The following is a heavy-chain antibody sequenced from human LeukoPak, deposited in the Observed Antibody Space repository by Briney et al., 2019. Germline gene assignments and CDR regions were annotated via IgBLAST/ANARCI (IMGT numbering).Heavy chain of an antibody. CDR1: GFTFKKYA. Sequence: GGSLRLSCSASGFTFKKYAMHWVRQAPGKGLEWVAVISYDGNNRYYADSVKGRFTISRYNSKNTLYLQMNSLRAEDTAVYYCAKVKGEVIGAFDIWGQGAMVTVSS. D-gene: IGHD3-16*01. V-gene: IGHV3-30*18. CDR3: AKVKGEVIGAFDI. CDR2: ISYDGNNR. J-gene: IGHJ3*02.